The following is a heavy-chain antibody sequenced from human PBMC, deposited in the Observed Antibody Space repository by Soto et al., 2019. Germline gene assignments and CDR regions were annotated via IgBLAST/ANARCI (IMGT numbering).Heavy chain of an antibody. V-gene: IGHV4-39*01. CDR1: GGSISGNRYY. CDR3: ARRHSTYFYGMDV. J-gene: IGHJ6*02. D-gene: IGHD2-15*01. CDR2: IYFSGST. Sequence: KPSETLSLTCTVSGGSISGNRYYWVWIRQPPGKGLEWIGSIYFSGSTYYNPSLKSRVTISVDTSRNQFSLRLTSVTAADTAVYYCARRHSTYFYGMDVWGQGTTVTVSS.